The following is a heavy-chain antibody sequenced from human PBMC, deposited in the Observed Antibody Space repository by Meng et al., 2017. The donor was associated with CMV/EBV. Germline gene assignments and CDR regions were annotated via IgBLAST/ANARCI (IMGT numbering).Heavy chain of an antibody. V-gene: IGHV3-21*01. CDR1: GFTFSSYS. CDR2: ISSSSSYI. D-gene: IGHD6-13*01. CDR3: ARVRGSSWYDEVDYYYYYGMDV. Sequence: GESLKISCAASGFTFSSYSMNWVRQAPGKGLEWVSSISSSSSYIYYADSMKGRFTISRDNAKNSLYLQMNRLRAEDTAVYYCARVRGSSWYDEVDYYYYYGMDVWGQGTTVTVSS. J-gene: IGHJ6*02.